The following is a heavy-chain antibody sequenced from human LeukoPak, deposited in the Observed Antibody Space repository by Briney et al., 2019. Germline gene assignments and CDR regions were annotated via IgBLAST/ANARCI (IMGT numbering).Heavy chain of an antibody. V-gene: IGHV3-21*04. CDR1: GFTFSTMT. CDR2: ICSSSSSI. J-gene: IGHJ6*04. CDR3: ARGDWDYYYYALDV. Sequence: GGSLRLSCVVSGFTFSTMTINWLPQAPGKGLEWISSICSSSSSIYYADSVEGRFTVSRDNAKNSLYLQLNSLRAEDTAVYYCARGDWDYYYYALDVWGKGTTVTVSS. D-gene: IGHD3-16*01.